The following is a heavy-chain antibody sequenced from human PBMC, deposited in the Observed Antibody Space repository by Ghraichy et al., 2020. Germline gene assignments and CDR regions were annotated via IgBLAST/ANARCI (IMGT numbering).Heavy chain of an antibody. CDR2: INRDGSVT. CDR3: ARDADVEVVARPPQYYDALDI. CDR1: GFTFTKFW. J-gene: IGHJ3*02. V-gene: IGHV3-7*01. Sequence: GGSLRLSCTTCGFTFTKFWMTWVRQAPGKGLEWVANINRDGSVTNYADSVKGRFTIYWDNADNSLYLEMNRMTADDTAVYYCARDADVEVVARPPQYYDALDIWGQGTMVTVSS. D-gene: IGHD2-15*01.